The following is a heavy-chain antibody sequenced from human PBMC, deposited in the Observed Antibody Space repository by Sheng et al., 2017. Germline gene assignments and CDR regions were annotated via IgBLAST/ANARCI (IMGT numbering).Heavy chain of an antibody. CDR3: ARDRYYYGSGSDY. D-gene: IGHD3-10*01. CDR1: GGSISSSSYY. Sequence: QLQLQESGPGLVKPSETLSLTCTVSGGSISSSSYYWGWIRQPPGKGLEWIGSIYYSGSTYYNPSLKSRVTISVDTSKNQFSLKLSSVTAADTAVYYCARDRYYYGSGSDYWGLGNAGHRLL. J-gene: IGHJ4*02. CDR2: IYYSGST. V-gene: IGHV4-39*07.